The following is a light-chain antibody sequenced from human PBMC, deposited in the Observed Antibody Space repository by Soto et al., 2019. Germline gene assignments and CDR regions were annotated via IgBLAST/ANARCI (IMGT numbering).Light chain of an antibody. CDR1: SSDVGGYNY. Sequence: QSVLTQPASVSGSPGQSITISCTGTSSDVGGYNYVSWYQQHPGKAPKLMIYEVSNRLSGVSNRFSGSKSGNTASLTISGLQAEDEADCYCSSYTSSSTRVFGGGTKLTVL. CDR2: EVS. CDR3: SSYTSSSTRV. J-gene: IGLJ3*02. V-gene: IGLV2-14*01.